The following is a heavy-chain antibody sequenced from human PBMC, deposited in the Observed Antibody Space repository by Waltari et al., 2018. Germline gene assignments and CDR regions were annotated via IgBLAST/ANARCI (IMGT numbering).Heavy chain of an antibody. Sequence: EVQLVESGGDLVQPGGSIRRDCAASPFTFSRSWMTWVRQAPGKGLEWVGNIQQNGSEKWYADSVRGRFTISRDNAMNSLYLQMNSLRVEDTAVYYCARDLVATPPWGQGTLVTVSS. J-gene: IGHJ5*02. CDR3: ARDLVATPP. CDR1: PFTFSRSW. D-gene: IGHD2-21*02. V-gene: IGHV3-7*01. CDR2: IQQNGSEK.